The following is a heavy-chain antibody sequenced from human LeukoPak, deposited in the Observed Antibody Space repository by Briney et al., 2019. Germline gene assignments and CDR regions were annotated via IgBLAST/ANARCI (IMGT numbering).Heavy chain of an antibody. D-gene: IGHD3-10*01. CDR2: INHSGST. CDR1: GGSFSGYY. V-gene: IGHV4-34*01. CDR3: ASWFRSTRAFDI. Sequence: SETLSLTCAVYGGSFSGYYWSWIRQPPGKGLEWIGEINHSGSTNYNPSLKSRVTISVDTSKNQFSLKLSSVTAADTAVYYCASWFRSTRAFDIWGQGTMVTVSS. J-gene: IGHJ3*02.